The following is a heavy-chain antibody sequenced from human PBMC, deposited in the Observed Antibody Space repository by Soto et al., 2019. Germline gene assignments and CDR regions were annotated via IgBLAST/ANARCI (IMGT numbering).Heavy chain of an antibody. D-gene: IGHD3-3*01. Sequence: GGSLRLSCAASGFTFSSYGMHWVRQAPGKGLEWVAVIWYDGSNKYYADSVKGRFTISRDNSKNTLYLQMNSRRAEDTAVYYCAREADFWSGYYFNELQNWFDPWGQGTLVTVSS. CDR3: AREADFWSGYYFNELQNWFDP. J-gene: IGHJ5*02. CDR2: IWYDGSNK. CDR1: GFTFSSYG. V-gene: IGHV3-33*01.